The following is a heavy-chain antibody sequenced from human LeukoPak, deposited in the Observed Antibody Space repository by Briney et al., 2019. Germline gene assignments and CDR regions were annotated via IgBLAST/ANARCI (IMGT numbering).Heavy chain of an antibody. CDR3: ARAPDYDSWRGTHFDP. D-gene: IGHD3-3*01. Sequence: PSETLSLTCTVSSGSINSGGYYWSWIRQHPGKGLEWIGYISYIGSTYYHPSLKSRLTLSLDTSKNQFSLKLSSMTAADAAGYFCARAPDYDSWRGTHFDPWGRGTLVTVSS. J-gene: IGHJ2*01. CDR2: ISYIGST. V-gene: IGHV4-31*03. CDR1: SGSINSGGYY.